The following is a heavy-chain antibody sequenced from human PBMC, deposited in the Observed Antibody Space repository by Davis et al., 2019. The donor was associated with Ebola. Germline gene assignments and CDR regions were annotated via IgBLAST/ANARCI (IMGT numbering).Heavy chain of an antibody. CDR2: IYYSGST. Sequence: SETLSLTCTVSGGSISSSSYYWGWIRQPPGKGLEWIGSIYYSGSTYYNPSLKSRVTISVDTSKNQFSLKLSSVTAADTAVYYCARVDYYGSGSFDYWGQGTLVTVSS. CDR3: ARVDYYGSGSFDY. J-gene: IGHJ4*02. V-gene: IGHV4-39*01. CDR1: GGSISSSSYY. D-gene: IGHD3-10*01.